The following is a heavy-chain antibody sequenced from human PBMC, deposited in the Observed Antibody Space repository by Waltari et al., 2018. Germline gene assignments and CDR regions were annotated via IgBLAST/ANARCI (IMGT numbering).Heavy chain of an antibody. CDR3: ARTDFGGNSVDY. CDR1: GFSLSTTGMC. J-gene: IGHJ4*02. Sequence: QVALRESGPALVRPTPTLPLTCTFSGFSLSTTGMCVSWIRQPPGKALEWLARIDWDDDKHYSTSLKTRLTISKDASENQVVLTLTNVDPVDTGIYYCARTDFGGNSVDYWGQGTLVTVSS. D-gene: IGHD2-21*02. CDR2: IDWDDDK. V-gene: IGHV2-70*15.